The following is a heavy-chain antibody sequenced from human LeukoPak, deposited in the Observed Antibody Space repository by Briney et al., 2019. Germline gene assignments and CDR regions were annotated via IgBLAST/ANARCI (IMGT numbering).Heavy chain of an antibody. Sequence: PGGSLRLSCAASGFTFSSYAMSWVRQAPGKGLEWVSAISGSGGSTYYADSVKGRFTISRDNSKYTLYLQMNSLRAEDTAVYYCANRPYDEPENWYFDLWGRGTLVTVSS. V-gene: IGHV3-23*01. CDR1: GFTFSSYA. CDR3: ANRPYDEPENWYFDL. CDR2: ISGSGGST. J-gene: IGHJ2*01. D-gene: IGHD3-22*01.